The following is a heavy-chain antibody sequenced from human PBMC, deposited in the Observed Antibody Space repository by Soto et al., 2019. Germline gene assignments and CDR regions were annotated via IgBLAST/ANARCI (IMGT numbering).Heavy chain of an antibody. D-gene: IGHD6-13*01. J-gene: IGHJ5*02. CDR2: INPSSGGT. V-gene: IGHV1-2*02. CDR3: AKGGSSWTEWFDP. CDR1: GYPLTAKY. Sequence: QVPLVQSGAEVKKPGASVKVSCKASGYPLTAKYLHWVRQAPGQGLEWMGWINPSSGGTMEAQKFRGRVTMTRDTSISAAYMELSRLTSDDTAVYYCAKGGSSWTEWFDPWGQGTLVTVSS.